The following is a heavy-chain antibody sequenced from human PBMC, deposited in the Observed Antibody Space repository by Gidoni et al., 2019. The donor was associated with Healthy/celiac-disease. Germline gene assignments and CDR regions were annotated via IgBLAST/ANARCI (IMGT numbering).Heavy chain of an antibody. Sequence: EVQLVESGGGLVQPGRSLSVSCAAPGFTSDDYHWHWVRQAQGKCLEWVSGISWNSGSIGYADSVKGRFTISRDNAKNSLYLQMNSLRAEDTALYYCAKDGSGSYYKSSEDAFDIWGQGTMVTVSS. D-gene: IGHD3-10*01. J-gene: IGHJ3*02. CDR2: ISWNSGSI. CDR3: AKDGSGSYYKSSEDAFDI. CDR1: GFTSDDYH. V-gene: IGHV3-9*02.